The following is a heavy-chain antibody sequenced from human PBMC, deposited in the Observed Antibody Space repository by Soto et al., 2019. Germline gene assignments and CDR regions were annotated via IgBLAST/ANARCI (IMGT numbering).Heavy chain of an antibody. CDR1: GYTFTSYY. Sequence: ASVKVSCKASGYTFTSYYMHWVRQAPGQGLEWMGIISPSGGSTSYAQKFQGRVTMTRDTSTSTVYMELSSLRSEDTAVYYCARGGYCSSTSCPYYYYGMDVWGQGTTVTVSS. V-gene: IGHV1-46*01. J-gene: IGHJ6*02. CDR3: ARGGYCSSTSCPYYYYGMDV. CDR2: ISPSGGST. D-gene: IGHD2-2*01.